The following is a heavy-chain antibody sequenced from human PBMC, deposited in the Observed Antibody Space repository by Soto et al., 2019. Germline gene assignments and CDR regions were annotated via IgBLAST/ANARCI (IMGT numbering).Heavy chain of an antibody. V-gene: IGHV3-30-3*01. Sequence: GGSLRLSCAASGFTFSSYAMHWVRQAPGKGLEWVAVISYDGSNKYYADSVRGRFTISRDNSKNTLYLQMNSLRAEDTAVYYCARDLAHLRDYDFWSGVFDPWGQGTLVTVSS. CDR1: GFTFSSYA. CDR3: ARDLAHLRDYDFWSGVFDP. J-gene: IGHJ5*02. D-gene: IGHD3-3*01. CDR2: ISYDGSNK.